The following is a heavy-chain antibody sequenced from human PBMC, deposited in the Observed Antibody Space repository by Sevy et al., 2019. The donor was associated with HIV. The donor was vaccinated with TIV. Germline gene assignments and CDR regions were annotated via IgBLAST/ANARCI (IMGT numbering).Heavy chain of an antibody. V-gene: IGHV3-7*01. CDR1: GFTFSSYW. J-gene: IGHJ4*02. Sequence: GGSLRLSCAASGFTFSSYWMSWVRQAPGKGLEWVANIKQDGSENYYVDSVKGRFTISRDNAKNSLYLQMNSLRAEDTAVYYCASYDFWSGYSNFDYWGQGTLVTVSS. D-gene: IGHD3-3*01. CDR2: IKQDGSEN. CDR3: ASYDFWSGYSNFDY.